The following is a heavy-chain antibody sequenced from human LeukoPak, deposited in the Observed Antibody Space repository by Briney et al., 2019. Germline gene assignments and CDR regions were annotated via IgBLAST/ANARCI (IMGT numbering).Heavy chain of an antibody. Sequence: PSETLSLTCTVSGGSISSYYWSWIPQPPGKGLEWIGYIYYSGSTNYNPPRKSRVTISVDTSKNQFSLKLSSVTAADTAVYYCARAGSYSSGWDYNWFDPWGQGTLVTVSS. CDR2: IYYSGST. CDR3: ARAGSYSSGWDYNWFDP. CDR1: GGSISSYY. V-gene: IGHV4-59*01. J-gene: IGHJ5*02. D-gene: IGHD6-19*01.